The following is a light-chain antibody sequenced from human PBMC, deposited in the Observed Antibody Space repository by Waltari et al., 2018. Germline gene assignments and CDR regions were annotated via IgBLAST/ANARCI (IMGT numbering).Light chain of an antibody. V-gene: IGLV3-1*01. J-gene: IGLJ1*01. Sequence: SSGLTQPPSVSVSTGQTATITCSGSKLGNTFASWYQQRPGHSPGLVIYQDKKRPSGIPERFSGSNSGYTATLTISGALPMDEADYYCLAWDFSTAWTVGTGTRVTVL. CDR1: KLGNTF. CDR2: QDK. CDR3: LAWDFSTAWT.